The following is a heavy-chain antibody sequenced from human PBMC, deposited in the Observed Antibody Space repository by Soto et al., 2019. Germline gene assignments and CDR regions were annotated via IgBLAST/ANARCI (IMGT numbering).Heavy chain of an antibody. J-gene: IGHJ4*02. D-gene: IGHD1-26*01. CDR2: ITSSSSYI. CDR3: ARATTLTAVFDY. Sequence: GVSLRRPCAASGFTFSSYSMNWVRQAPGLGLEWISSITSSSSYIYYAASVKGRFTISRDNAKNLLYLQMNRLRAEHTAVYYCARATTLTAVFDYWGQGTLVTVSS. V-gene: IGHV3-21*01. CDR1: GFTFSSYS.